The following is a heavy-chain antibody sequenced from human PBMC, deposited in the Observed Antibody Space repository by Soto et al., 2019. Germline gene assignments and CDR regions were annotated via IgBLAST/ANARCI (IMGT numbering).Heavy chain of an antibody. J-gene: IGHJ6*02. D-gene: IGHD3-16*01. CDR1: GGSFSGYY. V-gene: IGHV4-34*01. CDR3: ARGGGRYYYYYYGMDV. CDR2: INHSGST. Sequence: SETLSLTCAVYGGSFSGYYWSWIRQPPGKGLEWIGEINHSGSTNYNPSLKSRVTISVDTSKNQFSLKLSSVTAADTAVYYCARGGGRYYYYYYGMDVWGQGTTVTVSS.